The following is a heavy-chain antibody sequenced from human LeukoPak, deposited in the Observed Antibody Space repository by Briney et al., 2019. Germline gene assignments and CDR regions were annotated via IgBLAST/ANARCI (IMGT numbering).Heavy chain of an antibody. CDR1: GFTVSSNY. D-gene: IGHD1-1*01. J-gene: IGHJ4*02. CDR3: ARGLEPAFDY. CDR2: IYSGGST. V-gene: IGHV3-53*01. Sequence: GGSLRLSCAASGFTVSSNYMSWVRQAPGKGREGVSVIYSGGSTYYADSVKGRFTISRDNSKNTLYLRMNRLRAADTDVYYCARGLEPAFDYWGQGTLVTVSS.